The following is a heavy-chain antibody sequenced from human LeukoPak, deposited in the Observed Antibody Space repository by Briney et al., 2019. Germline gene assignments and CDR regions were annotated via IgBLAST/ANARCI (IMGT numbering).Heavy chain of an antibody. CDR1: GGSVSSNSAA. CDR2: TYYRSKWYN. J-gene: IGHJ4*02. CDR3: ARDRCNDTSCYGFVY. Sequence: SQTLSLTCVISGGSVSSNSAAWNWIRQSPSGGLEWLGRTYYRSKWYNDYAVSVKSRITIKPDTSKNQFSLQMNSVTPEDTAVYYCARDRCNDTSCYGFVYWGQGTPVTVSS. D-gene: IGHD2-2*01. V-gene: IGHV6-1*01.